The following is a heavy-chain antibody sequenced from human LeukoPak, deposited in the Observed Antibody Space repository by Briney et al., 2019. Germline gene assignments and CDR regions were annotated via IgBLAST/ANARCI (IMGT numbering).Heavy chain of an antibody. V-gene: IGHV4-4*07. J-gene: IGHJ3*02. CDR1: GGSISSYY. CDR3: ASYGGNSGNAFDI. CDR2: IYASGNT. Sequence: KASETLSLTCTVSGGSISSYYWSWVRQPAGKGLEWIGRIYASGNTNYNPSLKSRVAMSVDTSENQFSLKLRSVTAADTAVYYCASYGGNSGNAFDIWGQGTMVTVSS. D-gene: IGHD4-23*01.